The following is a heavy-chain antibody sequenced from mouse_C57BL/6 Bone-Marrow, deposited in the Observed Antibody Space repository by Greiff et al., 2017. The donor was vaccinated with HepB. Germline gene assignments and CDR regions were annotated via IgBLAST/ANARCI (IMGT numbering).Heavy chain of an antibody. CDR3: TVYYGSSYEAMDY. D-gene: IGHD1-1*01. CDR2: IRLKSDNYAT. CDR1: GFTFSNYW. Sequence: EVKLMESGGGLVQPGGSMKLSCVASGFTFSNYWMNWVRQSPEKGLEWVAQIRLKSDNYATHYAESVKGRFTISRDDSKSIVYLQMNNLRAEDTGIYYCTVYYGSSYEAMDYWGQGTSVTVSS. J-gene: IGHJ4*01. V-gene: IGHV6-3*01.